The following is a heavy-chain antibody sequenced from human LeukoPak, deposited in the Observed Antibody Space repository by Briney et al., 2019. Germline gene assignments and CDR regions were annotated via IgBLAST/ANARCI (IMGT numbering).Heavy chain of an antibody. CDR2: IYYSGST. J-gene: IGHJ4*02. D-gene: IGHD3-10*01. V-gene: IGHV4-59*01. Sequence: SETLSLTCTVSGGSISSYYWSWIRQPPGKGLEWIGYIYYSGSTNYNPSLKSRVTISVDTSKNQFSLKLSSVTAADTAVYYCASHRYGSGSSFDYWGQGTLVTVSS. CDR1: GGSISSYY. CDR3: ASHRYGSGSSFDY.